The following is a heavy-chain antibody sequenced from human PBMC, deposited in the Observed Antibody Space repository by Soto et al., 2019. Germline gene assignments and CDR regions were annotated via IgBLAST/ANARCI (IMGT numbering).Heavy chain of an antibody. CDR2: INHSGST. CDR1: GGSFSGYY. CDR3: ARGPRGSGKKSSGY. D-gene: IGHD3-10*01. Sequence: QVQLQQWGAGLLKPSETLSLTCAVYGGSFSGYYWSWIRQPPGKGLEWIGEINHSGSTNYNPSLRSRVTISVDPSKNQFSLKLSSVTAADTAVYYCARGPRGSGKKSSGYWGQGTLVTVSS. J-gene: IGHJ4*02. V-gene: IGHV4-34*01.